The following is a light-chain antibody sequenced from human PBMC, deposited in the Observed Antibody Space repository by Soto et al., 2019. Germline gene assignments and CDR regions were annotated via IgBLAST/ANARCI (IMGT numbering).Light chain of an antibody. CDR1: QTVTTY. Sequence: EIVLTQSPATLSLSPGERATLSCRASQTVTTYLAWYQHKLGQAPILLIYDASNRATGVPARFSGSGSGTDFTLTISNLEPEDSAVYYCQQRYGWPSFGQGTKLEIK. CDR3: QQRYGWPS. J-gene: IGKJ2*01. V-gene: IGKV3-11*01. CDR2: DAS.